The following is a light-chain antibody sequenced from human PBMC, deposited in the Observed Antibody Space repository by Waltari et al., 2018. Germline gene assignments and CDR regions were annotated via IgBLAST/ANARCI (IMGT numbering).Light chain of an antibody. CDR2: EDH. CDR1: ALPHKY. V-gene: IGLV3-10*01. J-gene: IGLJ3*02. Sequence: SYELTQPPSVSVSPGHTARNTCSGEALPHKYAYWYRQKSGQAPVLVIYEDHKRPSGNPESLSASNPGDVSTLTITGAQVEDEADYYCYSTDYTGNYWVFGGGTKLTVL. CDR3: YSTDYTGNYWV.